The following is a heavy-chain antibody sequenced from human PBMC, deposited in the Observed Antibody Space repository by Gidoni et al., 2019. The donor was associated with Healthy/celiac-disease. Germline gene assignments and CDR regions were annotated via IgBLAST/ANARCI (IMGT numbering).Heavy chain of an antibody. J-gene: IGHJ4*02. V-gene: IGHV3-30-3*01. CDR2: ISYDGSNK. Sequence: QVQLVESGGGVVQPGRSLRLSCAASGLTFSSYAMHWVRQAPGKGLEWVAVISYDGSNKYYADSVKGRFTISRDNSKNTLYLQMNSLRAEDTAVYYCARAILTVGSFDYWGQGTLVTVSS. CDR1: GLTFSSYA. CDR3: ARAILTVGSFDY. D-gene: IGHD4-17*01.